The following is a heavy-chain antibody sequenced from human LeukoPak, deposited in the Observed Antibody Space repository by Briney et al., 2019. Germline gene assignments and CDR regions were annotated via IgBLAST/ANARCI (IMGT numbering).Heavy chain of an antibody. CDR2: IRYDGSNK. CDR1: GFTFSNYG. D-gene: IGHD3-3*01. Sequence: PGGSLRLSCAASGFTFSNYGMHWVRQAPGKGLAWVAFIRYDGSNKYYADSVKGRFTISRDNSKNTLYLQMNSLRAEDTAVYYCAKGYWSGYSFDNWFDPWGQGALVTVSS. J-gene: IGHJ5*02. CDR3: AKGYWSGYSFDNWFDP. V-gene: IGHV3-30*02.